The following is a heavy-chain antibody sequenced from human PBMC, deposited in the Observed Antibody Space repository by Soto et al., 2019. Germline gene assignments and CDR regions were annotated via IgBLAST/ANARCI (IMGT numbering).Heavy chain of an antibody. CDR3: ASYHLNSYCCGMDV. CDR2: ISAYNGNT. V-gene: IGHV1-18*01. CDR1: GYTFTSYG. Sequence: QVQLVQSGAAVKKPGASVKVSCKASGYTFTSYGFSWVRQAPGQGLEWMGWISAYNGNTNYAQKLQGRVTMTTATTATTDYRRLRTLRSDDTAVSNCASYHLNSYCCGMDVWGQGTTVTVSS. J-gene: IGHJ6*02.